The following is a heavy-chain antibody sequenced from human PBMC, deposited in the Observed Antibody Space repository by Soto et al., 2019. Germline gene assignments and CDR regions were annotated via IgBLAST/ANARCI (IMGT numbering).Heavy chain of an antibody. CDR1: GGSISSYY. J-gene: IGHJ5*02. D-gene: IGHD2-15*01. Sequence: SQTLSLTCTVSGGSISSYYWSWIRQPPGKGLEWIGYIYYSGSTNYNPSLKSRVTISVDTSKNQFSLKLSSVTAADTAVYYCARRLGYCSGGSCYSDLVWFDPWGQGTLVTVSS. CDR2: IYYSGST. V-gene: IGHV4-59*08. CDR3: ARRLGYCSGGSCYSDLVWFDP.